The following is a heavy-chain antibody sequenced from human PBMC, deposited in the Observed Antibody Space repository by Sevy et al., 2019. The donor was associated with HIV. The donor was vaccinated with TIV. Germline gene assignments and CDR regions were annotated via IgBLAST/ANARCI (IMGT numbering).Heavy chain of an antibody. CDR1: GFSFSKYS. Sequence: GGSLRLSFAASGFSFSKYSMNWVPQAPGKGLEGLSYFSGTRGTIYYAAPVKGRFTISSDNAMNSVYLQMNSLRDEDTAVYYCARVVLYYDANYCDYWGQGALVTVSS. CDR2: FSGTRGTI. V-gene: IGHV3-48*02. J-gene: IGHJ4*02. CDR3: ARVVLYYDANYCDY. D-gene: IGHD3-22*01.